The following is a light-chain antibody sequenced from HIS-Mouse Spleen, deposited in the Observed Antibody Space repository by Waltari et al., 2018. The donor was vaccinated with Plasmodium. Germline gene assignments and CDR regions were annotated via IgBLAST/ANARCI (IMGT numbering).Light chain of an antibody. V-gene: IGKV1-8*01. CDR2: GAS. CDR3: QQYYSYAYT. J-gene: IGKJ2*01. Sequence: IRVTESSCPLFAVSGDRVPLHWRGRQGISSYLAWYQQKPGQAPRLLIYGASTLQSGVPSRFSGSGSGTEFTLTISCLQSEDFAAYYCQQYYSYAYTFGHGTKVEIK. CDR1: QGISSY.